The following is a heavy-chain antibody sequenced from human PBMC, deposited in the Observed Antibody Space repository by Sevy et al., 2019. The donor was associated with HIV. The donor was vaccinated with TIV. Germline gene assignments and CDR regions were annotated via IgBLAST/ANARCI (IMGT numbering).Heavy chain of an antibody. CDR1: GFTFSSYS. CDR3: ARRYCSLTSCYMHDAFDI. CDR2: IRDISNYI. V-gene: IGHV3-21*01. Sequence: GGSLRLSCAASGFTFSSYSMNWVRQAPGKGLEWVSSIRDISNYIYYADSVKGRFTISRENAKNSLYLQMNSLRAEDTAVYYCARRYCSLTSCYMHDAFDIWGQGTMVTVSS. J-gene: IGHJ3*02. D-gene: IGHD2-2*02.